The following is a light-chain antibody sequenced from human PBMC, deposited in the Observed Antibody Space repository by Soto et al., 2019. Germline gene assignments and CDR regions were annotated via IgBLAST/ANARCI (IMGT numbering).Light chain of an antibody. V-gene: IGLV2-14*01. J-gene: IGLJ3*02. Sequence: QSALTQPASVSGSPGQTITISCTGTSSDVGGYNYLSWYQQHPGKAPRVMIYEVSNRPSGVSKRFSGSKSGNTASLTISGLHAEDEDYYFCSSYTTRGTPVFGGGTKLTVL. CDR2: EVS. CDR3: SSYTTRGTPV. CDR1: SSDVGGYNY.